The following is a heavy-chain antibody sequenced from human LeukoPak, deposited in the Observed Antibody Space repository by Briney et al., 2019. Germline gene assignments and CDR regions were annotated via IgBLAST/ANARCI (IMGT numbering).Heavy chain of an antibody. CDR3: AKAMVRGVINYYYYYGMDV. CDR2: ISGSGGST. D-gene: IGHD3-10*01. V-gene: IGHV3-23*01. Sequence: GGSLRLSCAASGFTFSSYAMSWVRQAPGKGLEWVSAISGSGGSTYYADSVKGRFTISRDNPKNTLYLQMNSLRAEDTAVYYCAKAMVRGVINYYYYYGMDVWGQGTTVTVSS. J-gene: IGHJ6*02. CDR1: GFTFSSYA.